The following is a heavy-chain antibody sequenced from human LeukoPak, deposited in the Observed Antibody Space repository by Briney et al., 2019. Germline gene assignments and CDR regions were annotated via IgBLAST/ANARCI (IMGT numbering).Heavy chain of an antibody. D-gene: IGHD6-19*01. Sequence: GGSLRLSCAASGFTFSSYEMNWVREAPGKGLEWVSYISSSGSTIYYADSVKGRFTISRDNSKNTLYLQMNSLRAEDTAVYYCAKELSSSGSHNVDYWGQGTLVTVSS. CDR1: GFTFSSYE. CDR3: AKELSSSGSHNVDY. V-gene: IGHV3-48*03. CDR2: ISSSGSTI. J-gene: IGHJ4*02.